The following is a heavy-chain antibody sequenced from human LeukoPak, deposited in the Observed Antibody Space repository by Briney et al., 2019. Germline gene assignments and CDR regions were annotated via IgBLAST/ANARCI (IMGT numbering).Heavy chain of an antibody. V-gene: IGHV3-11*01. CDR1: GFTFSDYY. Sequence: GGSLRLSCAASGFTFSDYYMSWIRQAPGKGLEWVSYISSSGSTIYYADPVKGRFTISRDNAKNSLYLQMNSLRAEDTAVYYCASLYYYDSSGYYEDYWGQGTLVTVSS. J-gene: IGHJ4*02. CDR3: ASLYYYDSSGYYEDY. D-gene: IGHD3-22*01. CDR2: ISSSGSTI.